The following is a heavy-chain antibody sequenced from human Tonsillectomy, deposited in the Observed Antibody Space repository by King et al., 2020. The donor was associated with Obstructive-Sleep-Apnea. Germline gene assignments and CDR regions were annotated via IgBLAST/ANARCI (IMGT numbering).Heavy chain of an antibody. CDR3: ARAGDYYGSGSYYPDYSYGMDV. CDR2: ISYDGSNK. Sequence: VQLVESGGGVVQPGRSLRLSCAASGFTFSSYAMHWVRQAPGKGLEWVAVISYDGSNKYYADSVKGRFTISRDNSKNTLYLQMNSLRAEDTAVYYCARAGDYYGSGSYYPDYSYGMDVWGQGTTVTVSS. CDR1: GFTFSSYA. J-gene: IGHJ6*02. V-gene: IGHV3-30-3*01. D-gene: IGHD3-10*01.